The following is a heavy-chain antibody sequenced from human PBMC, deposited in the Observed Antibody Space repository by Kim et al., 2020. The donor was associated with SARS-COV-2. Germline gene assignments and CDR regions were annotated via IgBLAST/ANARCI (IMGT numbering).Heavy chain of an antibody. CDR3: AKDLKVDTMIVSDAFDI. J-gene: IGHJ3*02. V-gene: IGHV3-30*02. Sequence: VKGRFTISRDNSKNTLYLQMNSLRAEDTAVYYCAKDLKVDTMIVSDAFDIWGQGTMVIVSS. D-gene: IGHD3-22*01.